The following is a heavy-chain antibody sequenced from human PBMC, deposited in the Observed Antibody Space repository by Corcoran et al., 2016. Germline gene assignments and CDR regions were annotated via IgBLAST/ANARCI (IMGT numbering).Heavy chain of an antibody. CDR1: GGSISSSSYY. J-gene: IGHJ6*02. Sequence: QLQLQESGPGLVKPSETLSLTCTVSGGSISSSSYYWGWIRQPPGKGLEWIGSIYDSGSTYYNPSLQSRVTISVDTSKNQFYLKLGPVPAADTAWYYVARHLGSSWYHYYCMDVWGQGTTVTVSS. D-gene: IGHD6-13*01. CDR2: IYDSGST. V-gene: IGHV4-39*01. CDR3: ARHLGSSWYHYYCMDV.